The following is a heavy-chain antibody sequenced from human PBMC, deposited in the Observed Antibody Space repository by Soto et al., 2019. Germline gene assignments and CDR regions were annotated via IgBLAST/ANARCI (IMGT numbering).Heavy chain of an antibody. D-gene: IGHD3-10*01. J-gene: IGHJ3*02. CDR3: ARGSKIWFGEIGAFDI. CDR2: INHSGST. Sequence: LSLTCAVYGGSFSGYYWSWIRQPPGKGLEWIGEINHSGSTNYNPSLKSRVTISVDTSKNQFSLKLSSVTAADTAVYYCARGSKIWFGEIGAFDIWGQGTMVTVSS. CDR1: GGSFSGYY. V-gene: IGHV4-34*01.